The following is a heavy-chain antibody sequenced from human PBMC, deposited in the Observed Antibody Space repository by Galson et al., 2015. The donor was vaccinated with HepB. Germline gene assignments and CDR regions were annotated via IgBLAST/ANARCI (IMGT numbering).Heavy chain of an antibody. J-gene: IGHJ6*02. Sequence: SLRLSCAASGFTFSSYSMNWVRQAPGKGLEWVSSISSSSSYIYYADSVKGRFTISRDNAKNSLYLQMNSLRAEDTAVYYCAPALTNYYYYGMDVWGQGTTVTVSS. CDR1: GFTFSSYS. D-gene: IGHD2-2*01. CDR3: APALTNYYYYGMDV. V-gene: IGHV3-21*01. CDR2: ISSSSSYI.